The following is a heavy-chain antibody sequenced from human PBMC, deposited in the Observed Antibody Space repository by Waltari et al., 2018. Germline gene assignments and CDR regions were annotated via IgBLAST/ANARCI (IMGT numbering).Heavy chain of an antibody. J-gene: IGHJ4*02. Sequence: EVQLVESGGGLVQPGGSLRLSCAASGFTFSSYSMNWVRQAPGKGLEWVSYISSSSSTIYYADSVKGRFTISRDNAKNSLYLQMNSLRAEDTAVYYCARVRYSREHYFDYWGQGTLVTVSS. CDR1: GFTFSSYS. D-gene: IGHD6-13*01. CDR2: ISSSSSTI. CDR3: ARVRYSREHYFDY. V-gene: IGHV3-48*01.